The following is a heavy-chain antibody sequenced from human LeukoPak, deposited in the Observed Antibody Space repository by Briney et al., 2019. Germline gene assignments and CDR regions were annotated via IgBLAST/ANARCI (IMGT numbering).Heavy chain of an antibody. CDR1: GFTFTNHA. CDR3: AKNVVFTRYFDS. Sequence: PGGSLRLSCAASGFTFTNHAMSWVRRAPGKGLQWIAVISGGGRTTEYADSVKGRFTVSRDNSMNTLSLHMDSLRVEDTAIYYCAKNVVFTRYFDSWGQGTLVTVSS. CDR2: ISGGGRTT. V-gene: IGHV3-23*01. J-gene: IGHJ4*02. D-gene: IGHD2-2*01.